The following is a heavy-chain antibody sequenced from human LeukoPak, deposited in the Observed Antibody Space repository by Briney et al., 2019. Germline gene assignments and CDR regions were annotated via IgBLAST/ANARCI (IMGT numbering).Heavy chain of an antibody. CDR2: ISAYNGNT. CDR3: ARDHSSGWYFSDYYYYGMDV. J-gene: IGHJ6*02. Sequence: ASVKVSCKASGYTSTSYGISWVRQAPGQGLEWMGWISAYNGNTNYAQKLQGRVTMTTDTSTSTAYMELRSLRSDDTAVYYCARDHSSGWYFSDYYYYGMDVWGQGTTVTVSS. CDR1: GYTSTSYG. D-gene: IGHD6-19*01. V-gene: IGHV1-18*01.